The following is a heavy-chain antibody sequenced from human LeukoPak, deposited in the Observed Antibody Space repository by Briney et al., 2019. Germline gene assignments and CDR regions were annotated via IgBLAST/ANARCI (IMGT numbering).Heavy chain of an antibody. J-gene: IGHJ6*03. CDR2: INPSGGST. Sequence: ASVKVSCKASGYTFTSYYMHWVRQAPGQGLEWMGIINPSGGSTDYAQKFQGRVTMTRDTSISTAYMELSRLRSDDTAVYYCARAVRGKVLALYMDVWGKGTTVTVSS. D-gene: IGHD3-16*01. V-gene: IGHV1-46*01. CDR1: GYTFTSYY. CDR3: ARAVRGKVLALYMDV.